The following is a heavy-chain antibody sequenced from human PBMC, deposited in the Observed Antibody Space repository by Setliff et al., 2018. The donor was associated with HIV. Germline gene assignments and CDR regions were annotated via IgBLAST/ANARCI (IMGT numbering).Heavy chain of an antibody. D-gene: IGHD3-16*01. CDR1: GFTFSNYG. Sequence: GGSLRLSCATSGFTFSNYGMHWVRQAPGKGLEWVTFIHYDGRDQYYADSVKGRFTISRDNSKNTLYLQMKSLRAEDTAVYYCVRGKRYAYTSGGLDVWGQGTTVTVSS. CDR3: VRGKRYAYTSGGLDV. CDR2: IHYDGRDQ. V-gene: IGHV3-30*02. J-gene: IGHJ6*02.